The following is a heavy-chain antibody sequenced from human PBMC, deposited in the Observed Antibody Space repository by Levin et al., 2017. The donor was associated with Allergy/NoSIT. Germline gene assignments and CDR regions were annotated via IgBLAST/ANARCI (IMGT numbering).Heavy chain of an antibody. CDR2: LYYSGST. V-gene: IGHV4-39*01. CDR1: GGSISSSRYY. Sequence: SETLSLTCTVSGGSISSSRYYWGWLRPPPGMGLVWIVSLYYSGSTYYNSSHKSRVTISVDTSKNQVYLKLSSVTAADTAVYYCARHIGSSWYVQHWGQGTLVTVSS. J-gene: IGHJ1*01. CDR3: ARHIGSSWYVQH. D-gene: IGHD6-13*01.